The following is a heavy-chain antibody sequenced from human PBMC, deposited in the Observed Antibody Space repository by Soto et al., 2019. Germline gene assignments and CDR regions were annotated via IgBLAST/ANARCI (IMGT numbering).Heavy chain of an antibody. J-gene: IGHJ4*02. CDR3: AGALWANLWDY. CDR1: GFTFSTYW. CDR2: IKQDGSEK. V-gene: IGHV3-7*04. D-gene: IGHD2-21*01. Sequence: EVPLVESGGGLVQPGGSLRLSCAASGFTFSTYWMTWVRQAPGKGLEWVANIKQDGSEKYYVDSVKGRFTISRDNAKNSLYLQWNSLRAEDTGVYYCAGALWANLWDYWGQGTLVTVSS.